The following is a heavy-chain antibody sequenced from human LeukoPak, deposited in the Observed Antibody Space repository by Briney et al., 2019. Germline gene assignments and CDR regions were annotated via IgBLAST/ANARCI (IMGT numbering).Heavy chain of an antibody. CDR3: AKDFGGGYVPYFFEN. Sequence: GGSLRLSCAASGFTFSTSGMHWVRQAPGKGLEWVAFISYDGKKTFYPDSVKGRFSISRDNSNSTLYLQMKSLRPEDTAVYYCAKDFGGGYVPYFFENWGQGTLITVSS. CDR1: GFTFSTSG. CDR2: ISYDGKKT. J-gene: IGHJ4*02. D-gene: IGHD3-16*01. V-gene: IGHV3-30*18.